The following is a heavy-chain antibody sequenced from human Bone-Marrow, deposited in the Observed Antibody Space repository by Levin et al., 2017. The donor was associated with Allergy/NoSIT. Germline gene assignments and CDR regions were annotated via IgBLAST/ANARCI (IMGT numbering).Heavy chain of an antibody. J-gene: IGHJ6*04. CDR2: ISGSGGST. V-gene: IGHV3-23*01. CDR1: GFTFSSYA. CDR3: AKDKTYYDFWSGYSVRARIMDV. D-gene: IGHD3-3*01. Sequence: PGGSLRLSCAASGFTFSSYAMSWVRQAPGKGLEWVSAISGSGGSTYYADSVKGRFTISRDNSKNTLYLQMNSLRAEDTAVYYCAKDKTYYDFWSGYSVRARIMDVWGKGTTVTVSS.